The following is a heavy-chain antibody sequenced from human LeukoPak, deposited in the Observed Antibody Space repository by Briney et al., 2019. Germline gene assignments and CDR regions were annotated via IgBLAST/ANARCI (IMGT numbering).Heavy chain of an antibody. J-gene: IGHJ4*02. CDR3: ARDEGISHLKD. CDR1: GFTFSIYA. Sequence: QPGGSLRLSCAASGFTFSIYAMSWVRQAPGKGLEWVSAISDSGRSTYYADSVKGRFTISRDTSKNTLFLQMNSLRDEDTAVYYCARDEGISHLKDWGQGALVTVSS. CDR2: ISDSGRST. V-gene: IGHV3-23*01.